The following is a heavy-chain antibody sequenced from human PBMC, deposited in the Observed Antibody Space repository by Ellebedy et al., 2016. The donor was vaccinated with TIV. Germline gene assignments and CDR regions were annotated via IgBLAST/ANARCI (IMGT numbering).Heavy chain of an antibody. CDR1: GGSISTYY. J-gene: IGHJ6*02. CDR2: IYYSGSS. D-gene: IGHD3-10*01. CDR3: ARDSGPSYYYGMDV. Sequence: MPGGSLRLSCTVSGGSISTYYWSWIRQPPGKGLEWIGYIYYSGSSNYNPSLKSRVTTSVDTSKGQFSRKLSSVTAADTAVYYCARDSGPSYYYGMDVWGQGTTVTVSS. V-gene: IGHV4-59*12.